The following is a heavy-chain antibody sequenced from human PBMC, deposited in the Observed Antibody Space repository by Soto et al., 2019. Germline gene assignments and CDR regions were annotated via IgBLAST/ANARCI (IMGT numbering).Heavy chain of an antibody. CDR1: RGSLSKSTYY. D-gene: IGHD2-2*02. CDR2: IYYSGST. V-gene: IGHV4-39*01. J-gene: IGHJ5*02. CDR3: ARKVPAPIRLGWFDP. Sequence: TVARGSLSKSTYYWGGIRQPTGKGLGRIGIIYYSGSTYYRPSLKSRVTISVDTSKNQFSLKLSSGTAADTAVYYCARKVPAPIRLGWFDPGGQGTLVTVSS.